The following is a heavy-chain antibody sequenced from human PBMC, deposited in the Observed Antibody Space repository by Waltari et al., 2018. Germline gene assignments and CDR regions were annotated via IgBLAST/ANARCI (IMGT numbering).Heavy chain of an antibody. D-gene: IGHD2-2*01. Sequence: QVQLVQSGAEVKKPGSSVKVSCKASGGTFSSYTISWVRQAPGPGLEWMGSIIPILGIANYAQKFQGRVTMTADKSTSTAYMELSSLRSEDTAVYYCAAIQGSLVVPAATYFDYWGQGTLVTVSS. V-gene: IGHV1-69*02. CDR1: GGTFSSYT. J-gene: IGHJ4*02. CDR3: AAIQGSLVVPAATYFDY. CDR2: IIPILGIA.